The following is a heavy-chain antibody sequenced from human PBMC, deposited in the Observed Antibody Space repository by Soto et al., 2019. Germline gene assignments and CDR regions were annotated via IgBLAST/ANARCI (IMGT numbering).Heavy chain of an antibody. CDR1: GVTFSSYA. CDR3: ARAGGNAAGDWFDP. V-gene: IGHV1-69*13. J-gene: IGHJ5*02. Sequence: SVKVSCKASGVTFSSYAISWVRQAPGQGLEWMGGIIPIFGTANYAQKFQGRVTITADESTSTAYMELSSLRSEDTAVYYCARAGGNAAGDWFDPWGQGTLVTVSS. CDR2: IIPIFGTA. D-gene: IGHD2-15*01.